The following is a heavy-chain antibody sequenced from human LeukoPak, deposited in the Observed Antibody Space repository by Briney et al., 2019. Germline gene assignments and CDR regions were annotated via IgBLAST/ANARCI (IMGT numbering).Heavy chain of an antibody. V-gene: IGHV3-21*01. CDR2: ISSSSSYI. CDR1: GFTFSSYS. D-gene: IGHD6-6*01. Sequence: PGGSLRLSCAASGFTFSSYSMNWVRQAPGKGLEWVSSISSSSSYIYYADSVKGRFTISRDNAKNSLYLQMNSLRAEDTAVYYCARDPLPMIAARRGTWFDPWGQGTLATVSS. J-gene: IGHJ5*02. CDR3: ARDPLPMIAARRGTWFDP.